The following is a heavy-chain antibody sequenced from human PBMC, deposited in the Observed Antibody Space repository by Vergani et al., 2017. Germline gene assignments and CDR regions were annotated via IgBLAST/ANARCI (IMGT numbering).Heavy chain of an antibody. Sequence: QVQLQESGPGLVKPSQTLSLTCTVSGDSLSSSDHYWSWIRQRSDKGLEWVGHIFRSGTTYYNPSLKSRLIMSVDTSKNHFSLKLTSVTAADTDMYYCARENLVIARIFDFWGQGTLVTVSS. J-gene: IGHJ4*02. CDR2: IFRSGTT. D-gene: IGHD2-21*01. CDR1: GDSLSSSDHY. V-gene: IGHV4-31*03. CDR3: ARENLVIARIFDF.